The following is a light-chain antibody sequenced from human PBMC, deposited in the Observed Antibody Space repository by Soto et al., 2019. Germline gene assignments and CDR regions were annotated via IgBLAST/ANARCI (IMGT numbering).Light chain of an antibody. CDR3: QQYDKSWT. J-gene: IGKJ1*01. CDR2: GAS. Sequence: EIVLTQSPGILSLSPGQRATLSCRASQSVSHNYLAWYQQKPGQAPRLLIYGASSRATGIPGRFGGSGSGTHFILTISRLEPEDFAVYYCQQYDKSWTFGQGTKVDIK. CDR1: QSVSHNY. V-gene: IGKV3-20*01.